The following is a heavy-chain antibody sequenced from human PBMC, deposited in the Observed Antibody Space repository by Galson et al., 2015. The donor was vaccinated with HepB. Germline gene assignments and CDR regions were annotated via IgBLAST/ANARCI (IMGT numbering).Heavy chain of an antibody. Sequence: SLRLSCAASGFTFSSYGMHWVRQAPGKGLEWVAVISYDGSNKYYADSVKGRFTISRDNSKNTLYLQMNSLRAEDTAVYYCAKEPYSYGYFGYYYYGMDVWGQGTTVTVSS. J-gene: IGHJ6*02. V-gene: IGHV3-30*18. CDR2: ISYDGSNK. CDR3: AKEPYSYGYFGYYYYGMDV. CDR1: GFTFSSYG. D-gene: IGHD5-18*01.